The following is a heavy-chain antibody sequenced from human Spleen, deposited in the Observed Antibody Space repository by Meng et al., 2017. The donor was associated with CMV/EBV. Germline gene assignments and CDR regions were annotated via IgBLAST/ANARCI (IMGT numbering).Heavy chain of an antibody. V-gene: IGHV1-69*10. CDR2: IIPILGIA. Sequence: SVKVSCKASGYTFSSYAISWVRQAPGQGLEWMGGIIPILGIANYAQKFQGRVTITADKSTSTAYMELSSLRSEDTAVYYCARGSGDIVVVPAAGYYYYGMDVWGQGTTVTVSS. CDR1: GYTFSSYA. D-gene: IGHD2-2*01. CDR3: ARGSGDIVVVPAAGYYYYGMDV. J-gene: IGHJ6*02.